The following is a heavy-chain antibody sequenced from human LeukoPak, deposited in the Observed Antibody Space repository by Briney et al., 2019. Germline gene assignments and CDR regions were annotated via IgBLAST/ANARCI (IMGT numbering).Heavy chain of an antibody. Sequence: PGGSLRLSCAASGFTFSSYGMHWVRQAPGKGLEWVAFIRYDGSNKYYADSVKGRFTISRDNSKNTLYLQMNSLRAEDTAVYYCAKDRPSYGSGSPHYRGQGTLVTVSS. CDR1: GFTFSSYG. CDR3: AKDRPSYGSGSPHY. J-gene: IGHJ4*02. D-gene: IGHD3-10*01. V-gene: IGHV3-30*02. CDR2: IRYDGSNK.